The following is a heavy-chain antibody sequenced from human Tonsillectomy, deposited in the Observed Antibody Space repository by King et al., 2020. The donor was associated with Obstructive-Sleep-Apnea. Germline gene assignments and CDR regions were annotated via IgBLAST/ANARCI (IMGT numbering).Heavy chain of an antibody. CDR2: IYHSGET. V-gene: IGHV4-38-2*02. CDR1: GYSISTAYY. J-gene: IGHJ5*02. CDR3: ARDNHGGPATWFDP. Sequence: VQLQESGPGLVKPSETLSLTCTVSGYSISTAYYWGWIRQPPGKGLEWIGSIYHSGETYHNPSLKSRVTISIDTSNNQFSLRLTSLTAADTAVYYCARDNHGGPATWFDPWGKGTLVTVSS. D-gene: IGHD1-1*01.